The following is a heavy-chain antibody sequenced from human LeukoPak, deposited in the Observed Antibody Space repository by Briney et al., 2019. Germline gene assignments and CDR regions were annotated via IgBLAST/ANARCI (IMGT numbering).Heavy chain of an antibody. Sequence: ASVKVSCKASGYTFTGYYMHWVRQAPGQGLEWMGWINPNSGGTNYAQKLQGRVTMTTDTSTSTAYMELRSLRSDDTAVYYCARDQGEYSSSWTNWFDPWGQGTLVTVSS. CDR3: ARDQGEYSSSWTNWFDP. V-gene: IGHV1-2*02. CDR1: GYTFTGYY. J-gene: IGHJ5*02. D-gene: IGHD6-13*01. CDR2: INPNSGGT.